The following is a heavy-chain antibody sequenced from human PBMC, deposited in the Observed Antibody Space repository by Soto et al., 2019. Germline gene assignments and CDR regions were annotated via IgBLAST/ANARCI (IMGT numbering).Heavy chain of an antibody. CDR2: IFHRGST. V-gene: IGHV4-31*03. CDR1: GGSISRDDSY. D-gene: IGHD3-3*02. Sequence: QVRLQQSGPGLVQPSQTLALTCSVSGGSISRDDSYWTWLRRHPGRGLEWIGYIFHRGSTKFNPTLQSRVSMSMDTSQNRFSLTLSSVTAADTAVYFCARGINMFGVLYLDSWGLGSLVTVSS. CDR3: ARGINMFGVLYLDS. J-gene: IGHJ4*02.